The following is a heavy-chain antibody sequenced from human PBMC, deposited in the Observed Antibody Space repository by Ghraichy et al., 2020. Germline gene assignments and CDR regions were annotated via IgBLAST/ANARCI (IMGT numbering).Heavy chain of an antibody. Sequence: GSLRLSCAASGFTFDEYAIHWVRQVPGKPLDWVSLISADGRGTYYADSVKGRFTISRDNSKNSLYLQLSSLRTEDTAVYYCARTYSRYSHYFGMDVWGQGTTVTVSS. CDR3: ARTYSRYSHYFGMDV. CDR2: ISADGRGT. D-gene: IGHD3-9*01. J-gene: IGHJ6*02. V-gene: IGHV3-43*02. CDR1: GFTFDEYA.